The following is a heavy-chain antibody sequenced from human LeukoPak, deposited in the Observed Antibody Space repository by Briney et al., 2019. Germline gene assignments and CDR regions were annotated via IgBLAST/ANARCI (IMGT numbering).Heavy chain of an antibody. CDR2: IKREGHEK. J-gene: IGHJ4*02. D-gene: IGHD4-17*01. CDR1: GFTFSNYW. Sequence: GGSLRLSCAASGFTFSNYWMIWVRQAPGKELEWVANIKREGHEKYYVDSVKGRFTISRDNAKNSLYLQMNSLRAEDTAVYYCARDESFAGDYPYWGQGTLVTVSS. V-gene: IGHV3-7*01. CDR3: ARDESFAGDYPY.